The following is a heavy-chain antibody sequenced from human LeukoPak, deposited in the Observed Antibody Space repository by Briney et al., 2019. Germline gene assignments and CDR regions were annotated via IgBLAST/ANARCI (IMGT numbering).Heavy chain of an antibody. CDR2: INSDGSST. CDR3: ARDPSVSSGWYSTFDY. J-gene: IGHJ4*02. Sequence: GGSLRLSCVASGFTFSSYWMSWVRQAPGKGLVWVSRINSDGSSTRYADSVKGRFTISRDNAKNTLYLQMNSLRAEDTAVYYCARDPSVSSGWYSTFDYWGQGTLVTVSS. CDR1: GFTFSSYW. D-gene: IGHD6-19*01. V-gene: IGHV3-74*01.